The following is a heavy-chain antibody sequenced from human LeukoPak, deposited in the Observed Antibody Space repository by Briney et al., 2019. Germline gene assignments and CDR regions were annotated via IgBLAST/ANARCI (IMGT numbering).Heavy chain of an antibody. CDR3: ARETVVVATIKPIGY. CDR1: GYTFTGYY. J-gene: IGHJ4*02. CDR2: INPNSGGT. D-gene: IGHD5-12*01. V-gene: IGHV1-2*02. Sequence: ASVKVSCKASGYTFTGYYMHWVRQAPGQGLEWMGWINPNSGGTNYAQKFQGRVTMTRDTSISTAYMELSRLRSDDTAVYYCARETVVVATIKPIGYWGQGTLVTVSS.